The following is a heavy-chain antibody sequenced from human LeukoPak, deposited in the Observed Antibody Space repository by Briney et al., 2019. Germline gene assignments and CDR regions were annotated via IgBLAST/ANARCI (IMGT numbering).Heavy chain of an antibody. D-gene: IGHD3-22*01. CDR2: ISDSGGST. J-gene: IGHJ5*02. CDR1: GFTFSSYW. Sequence: PGGSLRLSCAASGFTFSSYWMHWVRQAPGKGLEWVSTISDSGGSTYYADSLKGRFTISRDNYKNTLYLQMNSLRAEDTAVYYCAKVDYYDSSGNYPNWFDPWGQGTLVTVSS. CDR3: AKVDYYDSSGNYPNWFDP. V-gene: IGHV3-23*01.